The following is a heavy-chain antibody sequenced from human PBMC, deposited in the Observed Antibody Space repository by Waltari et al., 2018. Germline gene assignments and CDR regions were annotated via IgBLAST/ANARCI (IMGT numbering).Heavy chain of an antibody. Sequence: EVQLVESGGDLIQPGGSLRLSCAASGLVVSRSFVAWVRQAPGKGLEWVSILYRGGETNFTDSVKGRFTISRDDSRNTVYLQMNSLRAEDAALYYCASGTATVSFEFWGQGTQVTVSS. CDR3: ASGTATVSFEF. J-gene: IGHJ4*02. V-gene: IGHV3-53*01. CDR2: LYRGGET. D-gene: IGHD1-1*01. CDR1: GLVVSRSF.